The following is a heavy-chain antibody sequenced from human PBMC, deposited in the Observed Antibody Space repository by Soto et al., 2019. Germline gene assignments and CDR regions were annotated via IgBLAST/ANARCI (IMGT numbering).Heavy chain of an antibody. CDR1: GYRISNYW. D-gene: IGHD4-17*01. V-gene: IGHV5-51*01. Sequence: GESLKISCKAPGYRISNYWIGWVRQMPGRGLEWMGIIYPGDSDTRYSPSFQGQVTISADKSISTAYLHWSSLKASDSAMYYCASTMVTTHFDYWGLGTLVTVSS. J-gene: IGHJ4*02. CDR2: IYPGDSDT. CDR3: ASTMVTTHFDY.